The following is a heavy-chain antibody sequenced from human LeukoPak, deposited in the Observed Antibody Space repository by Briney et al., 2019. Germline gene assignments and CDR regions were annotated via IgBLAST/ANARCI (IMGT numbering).Heavy chain of an antibody. CDR2: IYYSGST. Sequence: PSETLSLTCTVSGGSISSYYWSWIRQPPGKGLEWIGYIYYSGSTNYNPSLKSRVTISVDTSKNQFSLKLSSVTAADTAVYYCASGGRKYGSGGYYPPSAFDIWGQGTMVTVSS. V-gene: IGHV4-59*01. D-gene: IGHD3-10*01. J-gene: IGHJ3*02. CDR3: ASGGRKYGSGGYYPPSAFDI. CDR1: GGSISSYY.